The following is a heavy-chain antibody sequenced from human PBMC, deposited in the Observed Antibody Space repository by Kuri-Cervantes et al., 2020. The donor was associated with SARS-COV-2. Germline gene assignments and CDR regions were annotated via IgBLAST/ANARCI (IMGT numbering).Heavy chain of an antibody. CDR3: ARQGTGYYGSGSYYYYHYGMDV. CDR2: IYHSGST. CDR1: GGSISSSNW. J-gene: IGHJ6*02. V-gene: IGHV4-4*02. Sequence: SETLSLTCAVSGGSISSSNWWSWVRQPPGKGLEWIGEIYHSGSTNYNPSLKSRVTISVDTSKNQFSLKLSSVTAADTAVYYCARQGTGYYGSGSYYYYHYGMDVWGQGTTVTVSS. D-gene: IGHD3-10*01.